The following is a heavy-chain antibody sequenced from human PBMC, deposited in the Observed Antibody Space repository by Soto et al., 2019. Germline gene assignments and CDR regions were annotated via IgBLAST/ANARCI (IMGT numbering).Heavy chain of an antibody. D-gene: IGHD2-15*01. CDR2: INTYHGNS. V-gene: IGHV1-18*01. CDR3: ARDCSGGSCFCIY. Sequence: QVQLVQSAAEVKKPGASVKVSCKASGYTLTNYAISWVRQAPGQGPEWMGWINTYHGNSNYAQNFQGRVTMTTDTSTNTAYMELRSLTSDDTAVYYCARDCSGGSCFCIYWGQGTLVTVSS. CDR1: GYTLTNYA. J-gene: IGHJ4*02.